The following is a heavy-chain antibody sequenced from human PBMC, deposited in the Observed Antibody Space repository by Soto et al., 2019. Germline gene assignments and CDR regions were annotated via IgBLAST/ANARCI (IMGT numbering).Heavy chain of an antibody. Sequence: PGGSLRLSCAASGFTFSSYSMNWVRQAPGKGLEWVSYISSGTSNIYYADSVKGRFTISRDNAKNSLYLQLNSLRAEDTAVYYCARGWGMDVWGQGTTVTVSS. V-gene: IGHV3-48*01. CDR2: ISSGTSNI. J-gene: IGHJ6*02. CDR1: GFTFSSYS. D-gene: IGHD6-13*01. CDR3: ARGWGMDV.